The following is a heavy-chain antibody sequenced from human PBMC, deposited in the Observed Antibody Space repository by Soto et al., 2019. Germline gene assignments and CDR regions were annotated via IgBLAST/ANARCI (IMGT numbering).Heavy chain of an antibody. Sequence: QVQLVQSGAEVKKPGSSVKVSCKASGGTFSSYAISWVRQAPGQGLEWMGGIIPIFGTANYAQKFQGRVTLTADDPSSAAYMDPSSLRSEDPAVYYCATVKATMSWGQGPLVTVSS. CDR2: IIPIFGTA. D-gene: IGHD5-12*01. V-gene: IGHV1-69*12. CDR3: ATVKATMS. J-gene: IGHJ5*02. CDR1: GGTFSSYA.